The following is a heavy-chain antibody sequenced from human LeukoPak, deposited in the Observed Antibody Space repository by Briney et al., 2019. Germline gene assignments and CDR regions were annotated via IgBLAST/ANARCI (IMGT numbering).Heavy chain of an antibody. D-gene: IGHD2-21*02. CDR2: IHPEGNEK. CDR1: GFTFSNYW. CDR3: ARGDDFSGDY. V-gene: IGHV3-7*04. J-gene: IGHJ4*02. Sequence: PGGSLRLSCAASGFTFSNYWMSWVRQAPGRGLEWVANIHPEGNEKYHVDSVKGRFTISRDNTKNSLFLQMHGLRVEDTAVYYCARGDDFSGDYWGQGTLVTVSS.